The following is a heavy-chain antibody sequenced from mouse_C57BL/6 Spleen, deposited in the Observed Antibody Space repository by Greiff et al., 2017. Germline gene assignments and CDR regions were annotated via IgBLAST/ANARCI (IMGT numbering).Heavy chain of an antibody. V-gene: IGHV3-6*01. Sequence: VQLQQSGPGLVKPSQSLSLTCSVTGYSITSGYYWNWIRQFPGNKLEWMGYISYDGSNNYNPSLKNRISITRDTSKNQFFLKLNSVTTEDTATYYCARTGGLAMDYWGQGTSVTVSS. CDR1: GYSITSGYY. CDR2: ISYDGSN. CDR3: ARTGGLAMDY. D-gene: IGHD3-1*01. J-gene: IGHJ4*01.